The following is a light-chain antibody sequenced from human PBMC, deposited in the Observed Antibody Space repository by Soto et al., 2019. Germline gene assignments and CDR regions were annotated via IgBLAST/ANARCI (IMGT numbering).Light chain of an antibody. Sequence: DSQRTQSPSTLSASVGDRVTITCRASQSISSWLAWYQQKPGKAPKLLIYDTSSLESGVPSRFSGSGSGTEFTLTISSLQPDDFAIYYCQQYSSYWTFGQGTKVDIK. CDR2: DTS. J-gene: IGKJ1*01. CDR1: QSISSW. CDR3: QQYSSYWT. V-gene: IGKV1-5*01.